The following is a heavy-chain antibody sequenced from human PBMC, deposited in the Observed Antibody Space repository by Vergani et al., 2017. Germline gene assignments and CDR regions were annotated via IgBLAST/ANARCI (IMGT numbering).Heavy chain of an antibody. J-gene: IGHJ5*02. CDR3: ARANSWGSSSSYNWFDP. CDR2: IYYSGST. CDR1: GGSISSYY. Sequence: QESGPGLVKPSETLSLTCTVSGGSISSYYWSWIRQPPGKGLEWIGYIYYSGSTNYNPSLKSRVTISVDTSKNQFSLKLSSVTAADTAVYYCARANSWGSSSSYNWFDPWGQGTLVTVSS. D-gene: IGHD6-6*01. V-gene: IGHV4-59*01.